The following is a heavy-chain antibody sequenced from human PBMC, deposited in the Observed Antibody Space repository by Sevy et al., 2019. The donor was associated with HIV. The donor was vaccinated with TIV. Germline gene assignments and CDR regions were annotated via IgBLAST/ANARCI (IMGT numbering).Heavy chain of an antibody. CDR2: ISNDGSDK. J-gene: IGHJ6*02. V-gene: IGHV3-30*18. CDR3: ANSRGRFEGSSWLYYYYLMDV. D-gene: IGHD6-13*01. Sequence: GGSLRLSCVASGFTFSKIGMHWVRQAPGKGLEWVAVISNDGSDKQYADSGKGRFTISRDNSKDTVYLQMNSLRLEDTAVYYCANSRGRFEGSSWLYYYYLMDVWGQGTTVTVSS. CDR1: GFTFSKIG.